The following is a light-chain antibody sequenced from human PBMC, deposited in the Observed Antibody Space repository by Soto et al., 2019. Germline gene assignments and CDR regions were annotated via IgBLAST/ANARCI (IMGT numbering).Light chain of an antibody. CDR2: GAS. J-gene: IGKJ3*01. CDR3: QQYNDWPPFT. V-gene: IGKV3-15*01. CDR1: QTVSVN. Sequence: EIVMTQSPATLSVSPGERATLSCRASQTVSVNLAWYQQKPGQAPRLLIYGASTRATGVPARFSGSGSGTEFTLTISSLQSEDLAVYYCQQYNDWPPFTFGPGTRVDIK.